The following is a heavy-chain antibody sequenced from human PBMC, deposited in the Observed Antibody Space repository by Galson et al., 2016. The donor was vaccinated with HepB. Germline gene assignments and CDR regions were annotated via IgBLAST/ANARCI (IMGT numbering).Heavy chain of an antibody. D-gene: IGHD4-23*01. J-gene: IGHJ4*02. V-gene: IGHV4-31*03. CDR2: ISHSGST. CDR1: GASISSGGHY. CDR3: ARDLYDGNGHFDF. Sequence: SETLSLTCTVSGASISSGGHYWSWIRQHPGKGLEWIGYISHSGSTYYNPSLRSRVSISADTSKNQFSLKVTSVTAADTAVYFCARDLYDGNGHFDFWGQGTLVTVAS.